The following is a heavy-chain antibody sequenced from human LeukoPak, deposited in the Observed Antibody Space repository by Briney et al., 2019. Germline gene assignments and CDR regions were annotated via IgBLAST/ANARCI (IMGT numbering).Heavy chain of an antibody. CDR1: GYTCTGYY. CDR2: INPNSGGT. Sequence: ASVKVSCKASGYTCTGYYMHWVRQAPGQGLEWMGRINPNSGGTNYAQKFQGRVTMTRDTSISTAYMELSRLRSDDTAVYYCARVPRRESSGPFDYWGQGTLVTVSS. CDR3: ARVPRRESSGPFDY. D-gene: IGHD3-22*01. V-gene: IGHV1-2*06. J-gene: IGHJ4*02.